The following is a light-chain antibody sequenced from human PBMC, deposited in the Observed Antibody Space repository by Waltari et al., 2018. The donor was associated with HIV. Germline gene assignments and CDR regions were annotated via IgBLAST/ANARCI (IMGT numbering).Light chain of an antibody. CDR1: QGISTY. J-gene: IGKJ3*01. Sequence: DIQMTQSPSSLSASVGDRVTITCRASQGISTYLAWYQQKPGKVPKLLIYAASTLQSGVPSRFSGSGSGTDFTLTISSLQPEDVATYYCQKYNSALGGFGPGTKVDIK. V-gene: IGKV1-27*01. CDR3: QKYNSALGG. CDR2: AAS.